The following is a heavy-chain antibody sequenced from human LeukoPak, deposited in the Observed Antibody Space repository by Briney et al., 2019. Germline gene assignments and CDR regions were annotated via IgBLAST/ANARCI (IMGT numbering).Heavy chain of an antibody. CDR1: GSIFTSYW. Sequence: GASLQISCEGSGSIFTSYWIGWVRQLPGKGLEWMGIIYPGDSDTRYSPSFQGQVTISADKSISTAYLQWSSLKASDTAMYYCARSITGSYDSSGYYPGAFDIWGQGTMVTVSS. V-gene: IGHV5-51*01. D-gene: IGHD3-22*01. CDR3: ARSITGSYDSSGYYPGAFDI. CDR2: IYPGDSDT. J-gene: IGHJ3*02.